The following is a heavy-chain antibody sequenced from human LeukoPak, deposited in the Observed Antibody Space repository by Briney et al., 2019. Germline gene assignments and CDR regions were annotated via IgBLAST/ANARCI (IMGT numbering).Heavy chain of an antibody. Sequence: GGSLRLSCAASGFSFHYYAMHWVRQAPGKGLEWVAVISYDGANEYYADSVKGRLTIYRDNSKNTLYMEMSSLRPEDTAVYYCARPIDNGSGSYYFPYWGQGTLVTVSS. CDR1: GFSFHYYA. V-gene: IGHV3-30-3*01. D-gene: IGHD3-10*01. CDR2: ISYDGANE. CDR3: ARPIDNGSGSYYFPY. J-gene: IGHJ4*02.